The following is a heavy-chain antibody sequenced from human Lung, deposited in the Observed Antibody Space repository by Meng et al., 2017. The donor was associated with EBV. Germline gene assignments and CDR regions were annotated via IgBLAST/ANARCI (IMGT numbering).Heavy chain of an antibody. Sequence: QITLKESGPTLVKPTHTLTLTCTLSGFSLSTSEVGVGWIRQPPGKALEWLAVIYWDDDKRYSPSLKSRLTITKDTSKNQVVLTLTNMDPVDTATYYCALFTRSWFDPWGQGTLVTVSS. D-gene: IGHD2-2*01. CDR3: ALFTRSWFDP. J-gene: IGHJ5*02. V-gene: IGHV2-5*02. CDR1: GFSLSTSEVG. CDR2: IYWDDDK.